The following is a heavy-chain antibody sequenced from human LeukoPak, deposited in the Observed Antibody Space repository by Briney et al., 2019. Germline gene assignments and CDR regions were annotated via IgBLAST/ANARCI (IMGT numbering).Heavy chain of an antibody. CDR1: GFTFDDYA. J-gene: IGHJ4*01. Sequence: GRSLRLSCAASGFTFDDYAMHWVRQAPGKGLEWVSGISWASGSIGYADSVRGRFTIFRDNAKDSVYLQMNSLRAEDSATYYCVREGFYFFDFWGQGTLVTVSS. V-gene: IGHV3-9*01. CDR3: VREGFYFFDF. CDR2: ISWASGSI.